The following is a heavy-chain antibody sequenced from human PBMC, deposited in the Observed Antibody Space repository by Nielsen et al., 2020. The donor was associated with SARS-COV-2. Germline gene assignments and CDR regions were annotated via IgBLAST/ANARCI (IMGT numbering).Heavy chain of an antibody. CDR3: ARASSSGWPVDY. D-gene: IGHD6-19*01. Sequence: GESLKISCAASGFTFSNAWMSWVRQAPGKGLDWVGRIKSKTDDGTIDYAAPVKGRFTISRDDSKHTLYLQMNSLRGEDTAVYYCARASSSGWPVDYWSQGTLVTVSS. J-gene: IGHJ4*02. CDR1: GFTFSNAW. V-gene: IGHV3-15*01. CDR2: IKSKTDDGTI.